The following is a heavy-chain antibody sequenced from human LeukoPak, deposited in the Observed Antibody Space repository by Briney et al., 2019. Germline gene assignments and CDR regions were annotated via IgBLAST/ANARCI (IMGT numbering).Heavy chain of an antibody. Sequence: GESLKISCQGSGYSFTSYWISWVRQMPGKGLEWMGRIDPSDSYTNYSPSFQGHVTILADKSISTAYLQWSSLKASDTAMYYCARQDLGQYCSGGSCYMDYWGQGTLVTVSS. CDR2: IDPSDSYT. CDR3: ARQDLGQYCSGGSCYMDY. V-gene: IGHV5-10-1*01. D-gene: IGHD2-15*01. CDR1: GYSFTSYW. J-gene: IGHJ4*02.